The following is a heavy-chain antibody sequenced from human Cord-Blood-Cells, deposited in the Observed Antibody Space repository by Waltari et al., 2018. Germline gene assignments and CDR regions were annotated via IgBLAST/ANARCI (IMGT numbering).Heavy chain of an antibody. D-gene: IGHD6-13*01. CDR3: ARREVNSSSWTVDL. Sequence: QVQLQQWGAGLLKPSETLSLTCAVYGGSFSGYYWSWIRQPPGKGLEWIGEINHSGSTNYNPSLKSRVTISVDTSKNQFSLKLGSVTDADTAVYYCARREVNSSSWTVDLWGRGTLVTVSS. V-gene: IGHV4-34*01. CDR2: INHSGST. CDR1: GGSFSGYY. J-gene: IGHJ2*01.